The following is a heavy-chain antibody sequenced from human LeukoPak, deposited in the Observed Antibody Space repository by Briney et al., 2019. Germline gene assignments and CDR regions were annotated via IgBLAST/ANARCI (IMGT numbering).Heavy chain of an antibody. Sequence: SGGSLRLSCAASGFTITSNYMSWVRQAPGKGLEWVPVIYSGSNTYYADSVKGRFTISRDNSKNTMYLQMNSLRVEDTAVYYCARGNWNYPFDYWGQGTLVTVSS. CDR1: GFTITSNY. CDR2: IYSGSNT. CDR3: ARGNWNYPFDY. J-gene: IGHJ4*02. D-gene: IGHD1-7*01. V-gene: IGHV3-53*01.